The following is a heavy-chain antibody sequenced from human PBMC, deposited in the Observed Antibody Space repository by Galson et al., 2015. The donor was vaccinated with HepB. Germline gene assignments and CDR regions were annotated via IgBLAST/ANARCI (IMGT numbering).Heavy chain of an antibody. V-gene: IGHV3-21*01. CDR2: ISSSSSYI. CDR1: GFTFSSYS. J-gene: IGHJ6*02. Sequence: SLRLSCAASGFTFSSYSMNWVRQAPGKGLEWVSSISSSSSYIYYADSVKGRFTISRDNAKNSLYLQMNSLRAEDTAVYYCARGYGDYYYYGMDVWGQGTTVTVSS. CDR3: ARGYGDYYYYGMDV. D-gene: IGHD4-17*01.